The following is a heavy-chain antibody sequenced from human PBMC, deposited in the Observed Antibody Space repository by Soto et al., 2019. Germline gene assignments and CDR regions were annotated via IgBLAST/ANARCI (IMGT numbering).Heavy chain of an antibody. CDR3: ARVSRGPIDN. V-gene: IGHV1-69*01. Sequence: QAQLVQSGAEVKKPGSSVKVPCKASGGSFSDYTINWVRQAPGQGLEWMGGVIPIFQTPTYAQNFQGRVTITADESTSTAYMELNSLTSGDTAVYYCARVSRGPIDNWGQGTLVTVSS. CDR2: VIPIFQTP. CDR1: GGSFSDYT. J-gene: IGHJ4*02. D-gene: IGHD3-10*01.